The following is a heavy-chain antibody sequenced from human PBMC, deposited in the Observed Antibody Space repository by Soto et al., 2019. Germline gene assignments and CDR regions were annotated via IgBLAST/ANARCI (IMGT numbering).Heavy chain of an antibody. J-gene: IGHJ4*02. V-gene: IGHV4-59*01. CDR2: IYYSGST. CDR1: GGSISSYY. D-gene: IGHD6-19*01. CDR3: ARYYSSGWYGLFDY. Sequence: SETLSLTCTVPGGSISSYYWSWIRQPPGKGLEWIGYIYYSGSTNYNPSLKRRVTIPVDTSKNQFSLKLSSVTAADTAVYYCARYYSSGWYGLFDYWGQGTLVTVSS.